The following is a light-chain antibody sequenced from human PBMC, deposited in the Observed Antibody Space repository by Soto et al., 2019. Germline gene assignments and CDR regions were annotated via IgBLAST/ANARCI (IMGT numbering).Light chain of an antibody. CDR1: GSDIGAYNF. V-gene: IGLV2-8*01. Sequence: QSALAQPPSASGSPGQSVTISCTGSGSDIGAYNFVSWYQQHPGKAPKLMIFGVTERPSGVPDRFSGYKSGNTASLTVSRLPADDEAVYYWYSYAGRNIWVFGGGTKLPVL. CDR3: YSYAGRNIWV. CDR2: GVT. J-gene: IGLJ3*02.